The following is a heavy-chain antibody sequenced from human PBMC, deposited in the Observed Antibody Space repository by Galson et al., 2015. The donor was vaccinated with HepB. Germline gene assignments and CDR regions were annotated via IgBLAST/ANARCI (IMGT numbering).Heavy chain of an antibody. Sequence: SLRLSCAASGFTFSGYSMHWVRQAPGKGLVWVSRVSSDGSSTSYADSVKGRFTISRDNAKKTQYLQMNSLRAEDTAVYYCARGGKVGASDYWGQGALVTVSS. CDR2: VSSDGSST. J-gene: IGHJ4*02. V-gene: IGHV3-74*01. D-gene: IGHD1-26*01. CDR1: GFTFSGYS. CDR3: ARGGKVGASDY.